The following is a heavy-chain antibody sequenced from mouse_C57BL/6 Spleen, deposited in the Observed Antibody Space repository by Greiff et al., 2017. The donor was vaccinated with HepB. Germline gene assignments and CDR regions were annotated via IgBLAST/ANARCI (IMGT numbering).Heavy chain of an antibody. CDR2: IDPETGGT. V-gene: IGHV1-15*01. CDR1: GYTFTDYE. CDR3: TNYSNYEDYYAMDY. Sequence: QVQLKQSGAELVRPGASVTLSCKASGYTFTDYEMHWVKQTPVHGLEWIGAIDPETGGTAYNQKFKGKAILTADKSSSTAYMELRSLTSEDSAVYYCTNYSNYEDYYAMDYWGQGTSVTVSS. D-gene: IGHD2-5*01. J-gene: IGHJ4*01.